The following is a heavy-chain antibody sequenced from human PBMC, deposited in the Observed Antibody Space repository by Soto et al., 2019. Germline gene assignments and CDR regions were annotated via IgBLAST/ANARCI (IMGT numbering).Heavy chain of an antibody. V-gene: IGHV3-7*01. Sequence: GGSLRLSCVGSGLSLSNIWTSWVRQAPGKGLEWVANIKQGGTETYYVDSVKGRFTISKDHAKNSLYLQMNSLRVEDTALYYGASLDTARVETAGEWGQGSLVTVSA. CDR1: GLSLSNIW. CDR2: IKQGGTET. D-gene: IGHD5-18*01. J-gene: IGHJ4*02. CDR3: ASLDTARVETAGE.